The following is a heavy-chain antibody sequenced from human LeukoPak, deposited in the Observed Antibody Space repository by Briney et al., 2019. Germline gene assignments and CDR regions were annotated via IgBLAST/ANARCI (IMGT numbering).Heavy chain of an antibody. D-gene: IGHD5-18*01. CDR2: IVSTSSLM. CDR3: ARDLRDTSMITYPYFMDV. CDR1: GFTFSTYN. V-gene: IGHV3-21*01. J-gene: IGHJ6*03. Sequence: GGSLRLSCVASGFTFSTYNMTWVRQAPGKGLEWVSSIVSTSSLMSYADSVKGRFTISRDNAKNSLYLHMNSLRAEDTAVYFCARDLRDTSMITYPYFMDVWGKGTTVIISS.